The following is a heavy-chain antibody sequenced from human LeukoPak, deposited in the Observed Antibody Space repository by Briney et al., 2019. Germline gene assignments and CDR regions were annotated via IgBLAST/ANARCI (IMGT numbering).Heavy chain of an antibody. CDR1: GYTFTGYY. CDR3: ASEYYYYYYYMDV. J-gene: IGHJ6*03. Sequence: ASVKVSCKASGYTFTGYYMHWVRQAPGQGLEWMGRINPNSGGTNYAQKFQGRVTMTRDTSISTAYMELSRLRSDDTAVYYCASEYYYYYYYMDVWGKGTTVTVSS. CDR2: INPNSGGT. V-gene: IGHV1-2*06.